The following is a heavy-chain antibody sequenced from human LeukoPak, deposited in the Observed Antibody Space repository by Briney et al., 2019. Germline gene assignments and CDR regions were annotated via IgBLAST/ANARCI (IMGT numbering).Heavy chain of an antibody. CDR1: GYTFTSYY. J-gene: IGHJ4*02. Sequence: ASVKVSCKASGYTFTSYYMHWVRQAPGQGLEWMAIINPSGGRISYAQKFQGRVTMTRDTSTSTVYMELSSLRSEDTAVYYCARDPRPSYDSSGYYYPGDYWGQGTLVIVSS. V-gene: IGHV1-46*01. D-gene: IGHD3-22*01. CDR2: INPSGGRI. CDR3: ARDPRPSYDSSGYYYPGDY.